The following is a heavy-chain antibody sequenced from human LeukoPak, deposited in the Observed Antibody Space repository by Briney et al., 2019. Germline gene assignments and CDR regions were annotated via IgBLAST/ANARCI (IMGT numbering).Heavy chain of an antibody. CDR3: ARERTTVKYFDY. CDR1: GFTFSSYG. J-gene: IGHJ4*02. V-gene: IGHV3-33*01. D-gene: IGHD4-17*01. Sequence: GGSLRLSCAASGFTFSSYGMHWVRQAPGKGLEWVAVIWYDGSNKYYADSVKGRFTISRDNSKNTLYLQMNSLRAEDTAVYYCARERTTVKYFDYWAREPWSPSPQ. CDR2: IWYDGSNK.